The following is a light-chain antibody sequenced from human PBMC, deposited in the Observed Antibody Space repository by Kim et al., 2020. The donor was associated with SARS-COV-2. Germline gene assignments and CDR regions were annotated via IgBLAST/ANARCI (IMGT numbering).Light chain of an antibody. CDR3: SSYTSSSTVV. J-gene: IGLJ2*01. V-gene: IGLV2-14*03. CDR2: DVS. Sequence: GQSLTISCTGTSSDVGGYNYVSWYQQHPGKAPKLMIYDVSNRPSGVSNRFSGYKSGNTASLTISGLQAEDEADYYCSSYTSSSTVVFGGGTQLTVL. CDR1: SSDVGGYNY.